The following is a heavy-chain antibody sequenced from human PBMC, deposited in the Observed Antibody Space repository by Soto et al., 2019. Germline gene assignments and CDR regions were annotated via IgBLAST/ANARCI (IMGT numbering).Heavy chain of an antibody. CDR3: ARDKSVFLVRLQGPGPHLFDS. V-gene: IGHV4-59*01. CDR1: GGSISSYY. D-gene: IGHD3-16*01. CDR2: IYYSGST. J-gene: IGHJ5*01. Sequence: SENLRLTCTVSGGSISSYYCSWIRQPPGKGLEWIGYIYYSGSTNYNPSLKSRVTISLDTSKNQFSLKLSSGTSADPAVYSCARDKSVFLVRLQGPGPHLFDSWALLPFVTVST.